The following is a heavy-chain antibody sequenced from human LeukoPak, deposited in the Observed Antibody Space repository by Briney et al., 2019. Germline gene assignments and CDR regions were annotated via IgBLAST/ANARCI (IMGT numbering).Heavy chain of an antibody. Sequence: TGGSLRLSCAASGLTVSSNYMSWVRQAPGKGLEWVSAISGSGGSTYYADSVKGRFTISRDNSKNTLYLQMNSLRAEDTAVYYCAKDLSIAVAGLTFYGMDVWGQGTTVTVSS. CDR1: GLTVSSNY. D-gene: IGHD6-19*01. J-gene: IGHJ6*02. CDR3: AKDLSIAVAGLTFYGMDV. CDR2: ISGSGGST. V-gene: IGHV3-23*01.